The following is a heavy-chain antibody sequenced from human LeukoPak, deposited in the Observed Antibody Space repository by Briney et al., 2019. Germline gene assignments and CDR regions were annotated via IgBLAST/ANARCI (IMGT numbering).Heavy chain of an antibody. CDR1: GGSLSSYY. V-gene: IGHV4-59*12. J-gene: IGHJ6*03. Sequence: SETLSLTCTVSGGSLSSYYWSWIRQPPGKGLEWSGYIYYSGSTNYNPSLTSRVTISVDKYKKQFSLKLISVTAADTAVYYCARDLGLRDYYYYYYYMDVWGKGTTVTVSS. D-gene: IGHD3-10*01. CDR3: ARDLGLRDYYYYYYYMDV. CDR2: IYYSGST.